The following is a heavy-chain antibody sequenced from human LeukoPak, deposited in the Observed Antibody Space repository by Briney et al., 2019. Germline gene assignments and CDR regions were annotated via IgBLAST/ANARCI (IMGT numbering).Heavy chain of an antibody. CDR3: AKADGSGSYLYGAWFDP. Sequence: GGSLRLSCAASGFTFDDYAMHWVRQAPGKGLEWVSGISWNSGSIGYADSVKGRFTISRDNAKNSLYLQMNSLRAEDTALYYCAKADGSGSYLYGAWFDPWGQGTLVTVSS. CDR1: GFTFDDYA. V-gene: IGHV3-9*01. J-gene: IGHJ5*02. CDR2: ISWNSGSI. D-gene: IGHD3-10*01.